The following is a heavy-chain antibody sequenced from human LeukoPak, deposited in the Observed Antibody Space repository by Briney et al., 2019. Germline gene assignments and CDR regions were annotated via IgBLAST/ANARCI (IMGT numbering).Heavy chain of an antibody. Sequence: GSLRLSCAASGFTFNDYYMSWIRQAPGKGLEWVAYISSSGNTRYYADSVKGRFTISRDNAKNSLYLQMNSLRAEDTAVYYCAWGGMAAFDSWGQGTLVTVSS. D-gene: IGHD3-16*01. J-gene: IGHJ4*02. V-gene: IGHV3-11*04. CDR2: ISSSGNTR. CDR3: AWGGMAAFDS. CDR1: GFTFNDYY.